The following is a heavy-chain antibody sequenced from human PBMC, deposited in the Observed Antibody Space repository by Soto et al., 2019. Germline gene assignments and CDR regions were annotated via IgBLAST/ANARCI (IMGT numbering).Heavy chain of an antibody. CDR2: ISSSSSYI. J-gene: IGHJ3*02. V-gene: IGHV3-21*01. CDR1: GFTFSSYS. CDR3: ARDVRDNWNYLWAFDI. D-gene: IGHD1-7*01. Sequence: EVQLVESGGGLVKPGGSLRLSCAASGFTFSSYSMNWVRQAPGKGLEWVSSISSSSSYIYYADSVKGRFTISRDNAKNSLYLQMTSLRAEDTAVYYCARDVRDNWNYLWAFDIWGQGTLVTVSS.